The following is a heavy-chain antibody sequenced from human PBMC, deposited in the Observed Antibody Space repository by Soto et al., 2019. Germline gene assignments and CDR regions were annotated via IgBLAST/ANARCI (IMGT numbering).Heavy chain of an antibody. D-gene: IGHD6-19*01. CDR1: GFTFKSFNYYW. Sequence: EEHLVESGGGLVQSGGSLRLSCAASGFTFKSFNYYWMHWVRQVPGKGLLWVSHIQNGGSRTTYADYVKGRFTISRDHAKDTLYLEMNGMRVEDTDVYFCARGQSGGFDLWGQGTMVTISS. V-gene: IGHV3-74*01. CDR3: ARGQSGGFDL. J-gene: IGHJ3*01. CDR2: IQNGGSRT.